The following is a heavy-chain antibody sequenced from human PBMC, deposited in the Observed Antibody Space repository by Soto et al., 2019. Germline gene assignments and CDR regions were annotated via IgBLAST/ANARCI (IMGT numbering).Heavy chain of an antibody. J-gene: IGHJ6*02. CDR1: GYSFTSYW. Sequence: PGKSLKFSCKGSGYSFTSYWISWVRQMPGKGLEWMGRIDPSDSYTNYSPSFQGHVTISADKSISTAYLRWSSLKASDTAMYYCARDGSLSYYYYGMDVWGQGTTVTVSS. D-gene: IGHD5-12*01. V-gene: IGHV5-10-1*01. CDR2: IDPSDSYT. CDR3: ARDGSLSYYYYGMDV.